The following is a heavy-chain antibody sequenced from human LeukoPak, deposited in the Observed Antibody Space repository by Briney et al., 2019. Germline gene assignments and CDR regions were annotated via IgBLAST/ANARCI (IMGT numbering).Heavy chain of an antibody. J-gene: IGHJ4*02. V-gene: IGHV3-48*02. CDR3: ASSGGYRFGY. Sequence: GGSLRLSCAASGFTFSSYSMNWVRQAPGKGLEWVSHITASGTAMFYADSVRGRFTISRDNAKNSLYLQMNSLRDEDTAVYYCASSGGYRFGYWGQGTLVTVSS. D-gene: IGHD1-26*01. CDR2: ITASGTAM. CDR1: GFTFSSYS.